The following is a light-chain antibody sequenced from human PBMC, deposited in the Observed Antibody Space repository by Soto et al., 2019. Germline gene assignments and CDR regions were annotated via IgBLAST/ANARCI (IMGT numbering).Light chain of an antibody. V-gene: IGLV2-8*01. Sequence: QSALTQPPSASGSPGQSVTISCTGTSSDVGGYNYVSWYQQHPGKAPKLMIYEVSKRPSGVPDRFSGPKSGNTASLTVSGRQAEDEADYYCSSYAGSNNYVLGTGTKLTVL. CDR1: SSDVGGYNY. CDR2: EVS. CDR3: SSYAGSNNYV. J-gene: IGLJ1*01.